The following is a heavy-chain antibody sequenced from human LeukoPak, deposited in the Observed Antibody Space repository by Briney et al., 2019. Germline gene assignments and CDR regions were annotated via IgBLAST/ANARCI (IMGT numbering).Heavy chain of an antibody. J-gene: IGHJ4*02. D-gene: IGHD4-17*01. CDR2: ISSSSSTI. V-gene: IGHV3-48*04. Sequence: GGSLRLSCAASGFTFSSYSMNWARQAPGKGLEWVSYISSSSSTIYYADSVKGRFTISRDNAKNSLYLQMNSLRAEDTAVYYCARDQTTVYGDYRLDYWGQGTLVTVSS. CDR1: GFTFSSYS. CDR3: ARDQTTVYGDYRLDY.